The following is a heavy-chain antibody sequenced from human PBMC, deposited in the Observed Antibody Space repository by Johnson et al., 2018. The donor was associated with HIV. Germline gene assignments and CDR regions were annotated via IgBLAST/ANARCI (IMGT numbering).Heavy chain of an antibody. V-gene: IGHV3-66*03. Sequence: VQLVESGGGLIQPGGSLRLSCAASGFTVSSNYMSWVRQAPGKGLEWVSVIYSGGSTYYADSVKGRFTISRDNSKNTLYLQMNSLRGEDMAVYYCARDVVPTGDAFDIWGQGTMVTVSS. CDR2: IYSGGST. CDR3: ARDVVPTGDAFDI. D-gene: IGHD2-21*01. J-gene: IGHJ3*02. CDR1: GFTVSSNY.